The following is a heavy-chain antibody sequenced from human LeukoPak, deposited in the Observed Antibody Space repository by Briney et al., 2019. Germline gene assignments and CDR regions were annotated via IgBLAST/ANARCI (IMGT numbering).Heavy chain of an antibody. CDR1: GFTVSSNY. D-gene: IGHD3-22*01. CDR3: ARGGYYYYFDY. V-gene: IGHV3-53*01. Sequence: GGSLKLSCAASGFTVSSNYMSWVRQAPGKGLEWVSVIYSGGSTYYADSVKGRFTISRDNSKNTLYLQMNSLRAEDTAVYYCARGGYYYYFDYWGQGTLVTVSS. J-gene: IGHJ4*02. CDR2: IYSGGST.